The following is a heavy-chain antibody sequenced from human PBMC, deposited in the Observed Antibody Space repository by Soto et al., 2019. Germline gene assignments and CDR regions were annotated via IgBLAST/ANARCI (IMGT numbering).Heavy chain of an antibody. CDR3: ARGLRDRYYYYYYMDV. V-gene: IGHV4-59*01. CDR1: GGSISSYY. CDR2: IYYSGST. Sequence: SETLSLTCTVSGGSISSYYWSWIRQPPGKGLEWIGYIYYSGSTNYNPSLKSRVTISVDTSKNQFSLKLSSVTAADTAVYYCARGLRDRYYYYYYMDVWGKGTTVTVSS. J-gene: IGHJ6*03.